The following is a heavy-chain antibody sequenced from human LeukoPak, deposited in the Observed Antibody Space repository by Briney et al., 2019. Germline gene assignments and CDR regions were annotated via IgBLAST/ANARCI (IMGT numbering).Heavy chain of an antibody. CDR3: ARPKLHLGELSFIVDY. D-gene: IGHD3-16*02. V-gene: IGHV1-2*02. Sequence: ASVKVSCKASGYTFIAYHIHWLRQAPGQGLEWMGWISPNSGDTNYAQRFQGRVTMTRDTSISTVYMEVSRLTSDDTAVYYCARPKLHLGELSFIVDYWGQGTLVTVSS. CDR2: ISPNSGDT. CDR1: GYTFIAYH. J-gene: IGHJ4*02.